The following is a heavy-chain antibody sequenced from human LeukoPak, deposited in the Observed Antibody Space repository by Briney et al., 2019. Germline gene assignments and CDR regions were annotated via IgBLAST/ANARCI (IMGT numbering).Heavy chain of an antibody. D-gene: IGHD6-13*01. CDR1: GGSISSGDNY. J-gene: IGHJ4*02. V-gene: IGHV4-30-4*08. Sequence: SETLSLTCTVSGGSISSGDNYWSWIRQPPGKGLEWIGYIYYSGSTYYNPSLKSRVTISVDTSKNQSSLKLNSVTAADTAVYYCARGDLYSSSWYNWGQGTLVTVSS. CDR3: ARGDLYSSSWYN. CDR2: IYYSGST.